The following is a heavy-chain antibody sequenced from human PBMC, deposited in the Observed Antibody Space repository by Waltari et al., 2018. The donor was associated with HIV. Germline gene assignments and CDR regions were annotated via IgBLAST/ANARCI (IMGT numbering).Heavy chain of an antibody. CDR3: ARGAVGGLFDY. V-gene: IGHV3-33*01. D-gene: IGHD1-26*01. CDR2: IWNDGSNR. J-gene: IGHJ4*02. CDR1: GFPFRSYV. Sequence: VQLVASGGGVVQPGRSLRLRSSACGFPFRSYVMHWVRQAPGKGLEWVAVIWNDGSNRNHADSVKGRFTISRDNSKNTVYVQMNRLRAEDTAVYYCARGAVGGLFDYWGQGTLVTVSS.